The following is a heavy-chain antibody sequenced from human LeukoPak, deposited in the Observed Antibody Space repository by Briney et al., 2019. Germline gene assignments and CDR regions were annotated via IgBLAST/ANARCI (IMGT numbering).Heavy chain of an antibody. CDR1: GYTFISYG. CDR3: ARVLYYDFWSGYYLPNRFDP. J-gene: IGHJ5*02. CDR2: ISAYNGNT. D-gene: IGHD3-3*01. Sequence: ASVKVSCKASGYTFISYGISWVRQAPGQGLEWMGWISAYNGNTNYAQKLQGRVTMTTDTSTSTAYMELRSLRSDDTAVYYCARVLYYDFWSGYYLPNRFDPWGQGTLVTVSS. V-gene: IGHV1-18*01.